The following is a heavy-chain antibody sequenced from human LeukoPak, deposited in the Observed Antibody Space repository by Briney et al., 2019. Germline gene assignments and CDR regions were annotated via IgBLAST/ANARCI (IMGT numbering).Heavy chain of an antibody. CDR2: IYHIGST. J-gene: IGHJ5*02. D-gene: IGHD2-2*01. V-gene: IGHV4-30-2*01. CDR1: GGSISSGGYS. Sequence: SQTLSLTCAVSGGSISSGGYSWSWIRQPPGKGLEWIGYIYHIGSTYYNPSLKSRVTISVDRSKNQFSLKLSSVTAADTAVYYCARGGIVVVPAAAIRFLEWLPGGWSDPWGQGTLVTVSS. CDR3: ARGGIVVVPAAAIRFLEWLPGGWSDP.